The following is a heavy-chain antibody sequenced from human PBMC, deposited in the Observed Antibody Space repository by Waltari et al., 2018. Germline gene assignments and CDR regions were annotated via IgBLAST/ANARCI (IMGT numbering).Heavy chain of an antibody. Sequence: QVQLVESGGGVVQPGRSRRRSWAAAGFIFTNYAMHWVRQAPGKGLEWVAVISYDGSSTDYADSVQGRFIFSRDNSKNTLDLHMNSLRAEDMGVYFCARDLSGGGMDVWGQGTTVTVSS. CDR3: ARDLSGGGMDV. D-gene: IGHD3-16*01. J-gene: IGHJ6*02. CDR1: GFIFTNYA. V-gene: IGHV3-30*04. CDR2: ISYDGSST.